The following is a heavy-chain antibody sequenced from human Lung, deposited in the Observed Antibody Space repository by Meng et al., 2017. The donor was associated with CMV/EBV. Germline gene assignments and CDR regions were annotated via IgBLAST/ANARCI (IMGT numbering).Heavy chain of an antibody. CDR3: ASGSVIFDY. D-gene: IGHD2-2*03. J-gene: IGHJ4*02. CDR2: ISPSIGST. V-gene: IGHV1-18*04. CDR1: GYTLTSHG. Sequence: RGSCRASGYTLTSHGLTGVRQAPGQGLEWMGWISPSIGSTNYAQKVEGRVTMTTDRSTTTAYLELRSLRYDDTAVYFCASGSVIFDYWGQGTLVTVSS.